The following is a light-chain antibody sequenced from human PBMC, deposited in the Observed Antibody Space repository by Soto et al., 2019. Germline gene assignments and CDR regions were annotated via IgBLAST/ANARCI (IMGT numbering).Light chain of an antibody. V-gene: IGKV1-6*01. CDR2: TAS. CDR1: QDIRSA. Sequence: IQLTQSPSSLSASLGDRVPITCRASQDIRSALGWYQQKPGKVPKLLIYTASTLQSGVPSRFRGSRSGTDFTLTISSLQPEDFETYYCLLDFSYFWAFGQGTKVDIK. J-gene: IGKJ1*01. CDR3: LLDFSYFWA.